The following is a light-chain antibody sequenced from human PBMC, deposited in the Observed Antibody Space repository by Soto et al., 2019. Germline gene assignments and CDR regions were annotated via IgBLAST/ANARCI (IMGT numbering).Light chain of an antibody. CDR1: QSVSSD. CDR2: GAA. V-gene: IGKV3-15*01. Sequence: ETQMTQSPVTLSVSPGERVTLSCRATQSVSSDLAWYQKKPGQAPRLLIYGAATRATGIPARFSGSGSGTEFTLTISSLQFEDFALYYCQQYNIWPLTFGGGTKVEIK. CDR3: QQYNIWPLT. J-gene: IGKJ4*01.